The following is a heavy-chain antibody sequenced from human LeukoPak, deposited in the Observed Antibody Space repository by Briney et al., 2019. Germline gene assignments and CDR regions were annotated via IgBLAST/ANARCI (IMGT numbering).Heavy chain of an antibody. V-gene: IGHV3-53*01. CDR1: GFTFSSYG. CDR3: ARDSDPGAFDI. Sequence: GGSLRLSCAASGFTFSSYGMTWVRQAPGKGLEWVSVIYSGGSTYYADSVRGRFTISRDNSKNTLYLQMNSLRVEDTAVYYCARDSDPGAFDIWGRGTMVTVSS. CDR2: IYSGGST. J-gene: IGHJ3*02.